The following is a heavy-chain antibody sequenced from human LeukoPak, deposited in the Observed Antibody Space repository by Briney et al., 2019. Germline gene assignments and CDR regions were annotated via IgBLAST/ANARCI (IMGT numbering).Heavy chain of an antibody. CDR2: IYQSGST. J-gene: IGHJ4*02. D-gene: IGHD6-13*01. Sequence: PSETLSLTCAVSDYSISSDYYWGWIRQPPGKGLEWIGSIYQSGSTHYNPSLKSRVTISVDTSKNQFSLKLNSVTAADTAVYYCARNSRWYFHYWGQGTLVTVSS. CDR1: DYSISSDYY. V-gene: IGHV4-38-2*01. CDR3: ARNSRWYFHY.